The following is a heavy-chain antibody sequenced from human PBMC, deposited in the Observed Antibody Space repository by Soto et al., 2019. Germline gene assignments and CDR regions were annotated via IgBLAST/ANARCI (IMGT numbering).Heavy chain of an antibody. V-gene: IGHV4-59*08. Sequence: SETLSLTCTVSGGSISGYYWSWFRQPPGKGLEWLAYIFYSGSGVYNPSLESRATISVEMSKNQFSLKLNFVTAADSSVYYCARHSVATSNPLDHWGQGALVTVSS. CDR1: GGSISGYY. CDR3: ARHSVATSNPLDH. J-gene: IGHJ4*02. CDR2: IFYSGSG. D-gene: IGHD5-12*01.